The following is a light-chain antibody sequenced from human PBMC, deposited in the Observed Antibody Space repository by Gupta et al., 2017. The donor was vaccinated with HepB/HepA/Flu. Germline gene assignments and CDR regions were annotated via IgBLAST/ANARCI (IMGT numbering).Light chain of an antibody. CDR2: DVS. V-gene: IGLV2-14*03. CDR1: SSDVGGYNY. CDR3: SSYRSGSTRV. J-gene: IGLJ3*02. Sequence: QSALTQPASVSGSPGQSITISCTGTSSDVGGYNYVSWYQQHPGKVPKLMIYDVSNRPSGISSRFSGSKSGNTASLTISGLQAEDEADYYCSSYRSGSTRVFGGGTKLTVL.